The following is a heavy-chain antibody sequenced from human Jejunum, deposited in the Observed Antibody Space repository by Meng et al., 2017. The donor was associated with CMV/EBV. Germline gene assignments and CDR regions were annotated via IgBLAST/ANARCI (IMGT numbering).Heavy chain of an antibody. J-gene: IGHJ6*02. CDR1: FG. Sequence: FGLGWVRQAPGQGLEWMGGIIPMSGTASYMQKFHGRVTITPDESTSIANMELSSLRSEDTAVYYCAKVVFRRSSSGDQYYYGMDVWGQGTTVTVSS. CDR2: IIPMSGTA. V-gene: IGHV1-69*01. D-gene: IGHD6-6*01. CDR3: AKVVFRRSSSGDQYYYGMDV.